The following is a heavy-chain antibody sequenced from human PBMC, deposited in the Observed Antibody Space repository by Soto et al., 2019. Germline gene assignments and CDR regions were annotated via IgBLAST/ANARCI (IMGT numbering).Heavy chain of an antibody. CDR2: IFSKDEK. J-gene: IGHJ4*02. D-gene: IGHD3-3*01. CDR1: GFSLSHARMG. CDR3: ARIIRPGNGYSFDS. Sequence: QVTLKESGPVLVKPTETLTLTCTVSGFSLSHARMGVSWIRQPPGKALEWLAHIFSKDEKSYSTSLKSRLIISKDTSKSQVVLTMTNMDPVDTATYFCARIIRPGNGYSFDSWGQGTLVTVSS. V-gene: IGHV2-26*01.